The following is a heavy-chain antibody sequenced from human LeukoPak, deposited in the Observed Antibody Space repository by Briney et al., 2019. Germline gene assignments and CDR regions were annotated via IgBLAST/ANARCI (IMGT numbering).Heavy chain of an antibody. CDR3: ARDRSPAPGRSYGRGHFDY. Sequence: ASVKVSCKASGYTFTGYYMHWVRQAPGQGLEWMGWINPNSGGTNYAQKFQGRVTMTRDTSISTAYMELSRLRSDDTAVYYCARDRSPAPGRSYGRGHFDYWGQGTLVTVPS. V-gene: IGHV1-2*02. D-gene: IGHD5-18*01. J-gene: IGHJ4*02. CDR2: INPNSGGT. CDR1: GYTFTGYY.